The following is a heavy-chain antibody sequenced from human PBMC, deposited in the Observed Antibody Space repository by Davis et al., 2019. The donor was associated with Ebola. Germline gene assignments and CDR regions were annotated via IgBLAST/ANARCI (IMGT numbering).Heavy chain of an antibody. J-gene: IGHJ4*02. CDR2: IYYSGTT. V-gene: IGHV4-59*04. CDR1: GGSISSYY. CDR3: AEGGYSYGYDKLFDY. D-gene: IGHD5-18*01. Sequence: PSETLSLTCTVSGGSISSYYWSWIRQPPGKGLEWIGYIYYSGTTNYNPSLRSRVTISVDTSKNQFSLKLSSVTAADTAVYYCAEGGYSYGYDKLFDYWGQGTLVTVSS.